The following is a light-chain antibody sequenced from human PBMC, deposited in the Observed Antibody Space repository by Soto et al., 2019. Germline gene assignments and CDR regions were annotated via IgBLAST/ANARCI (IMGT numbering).Light chain of an antibody. CDR1: SSNVGVNS. Sequence: QSVLTQPPSVSGAPGQRVTISCSGRSSNVGVNSVNWYQQVPGTTPRLLMYNNNQRPSGVPDRFSGSKSGTSASLAISGLQSEDEADYYCAAWDDSLNPSYVFGTGTKLTVL. V-gene: IGLV1-44*01. CDR2: NNN. J-gene: IGLJ1*01. CDR3: AAWDDSLNPSYV.